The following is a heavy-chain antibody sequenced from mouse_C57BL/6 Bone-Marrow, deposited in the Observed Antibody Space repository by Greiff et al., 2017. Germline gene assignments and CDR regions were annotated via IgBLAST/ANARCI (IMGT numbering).Heavy chain of an antibody. CDR1: GYTFTSYG. D-gene: IGHD3-2*02. CDR2: IYPRSGNT. V-gene: IGHV1-81*01. CDR3: AREDSSGYLYYAMDY. Sequence: QVQLQQSGAELARPGASVKLSCKASGYTFTSYGISWVKQRTGQGLEWIGEIYPRSGNTYYNEKFKGKATLTVDTSSSTAYMQLSSLTSEDSAVYYCAREDSSGYLYYAMDYWGQGTSVTVSS. J-gene: IGHJ4*01.